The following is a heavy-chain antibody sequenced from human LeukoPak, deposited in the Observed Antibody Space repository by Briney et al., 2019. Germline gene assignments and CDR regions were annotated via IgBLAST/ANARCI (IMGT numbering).Heavy chain of an antibody. D-gene: IGHD6-19*01. CDR1: GFTVSSNY. J-gene: IGHJ6*03. CDR3: ARDLLAVAGMGLAMDV. CDR2: IYSGGST. Sequence: PGGSLRLSCAASGFTVSSNYMSWVRQAPGKGLEWVSVIYSGGSTYYADSVKGRFTISRDNSKNTLYLQMNSLRAEDTAVFCCARDLLAVAGMGLAMDVWGKGTSVTVSS. V-gene: IGHV3-66*01.